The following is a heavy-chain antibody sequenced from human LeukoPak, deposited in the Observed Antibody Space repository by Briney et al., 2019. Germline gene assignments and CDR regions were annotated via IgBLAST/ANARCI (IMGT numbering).Heavy chain of an antibody. CDR3: ARGGSGWYGFDY. Sequence: PGGSLRLSCAASGFTFSSYSMHWVRQAPGKGLEWVAVISYDGSNKYYADSVNRRFTISRDNSKNTLYLQMNSLRAEDTAVYYCARGGSGWYGFDYWGQGTLVTVSS. J-gene: IGHJ4*02. CDR2: ISYDGSNK. D-gene: IGHD6-19*01. V-gene: IGHV3-30-3*01. CDR1: GFTFSSYS.